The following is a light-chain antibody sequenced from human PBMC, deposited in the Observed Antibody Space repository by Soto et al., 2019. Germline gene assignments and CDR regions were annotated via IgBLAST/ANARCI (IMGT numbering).Light chain of an antibody. CDR1: QGISSY. J-gene: IGKJ2*01. Sequence: IPLTQSPSSLSASVGDRVTITCRASQGISSYLAWYQQNPGKAPKLLIYAASTLQSGVPSRFSGSRSGPDFTLTISSLQTEDFATYYCQQLHSYPYTFGQGTTLDIK. CDR3: QQLHSYPYT. V-gene: IGKV1-9*01. CDR2: AAS.